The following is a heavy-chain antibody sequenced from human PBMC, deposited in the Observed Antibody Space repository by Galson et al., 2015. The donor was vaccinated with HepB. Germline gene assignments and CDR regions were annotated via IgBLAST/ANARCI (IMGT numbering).Heavy chain of an antibody. CDR1: GFSLSTSGMC. D-gene: IGHD6-19*01. CDR2: IDWDDDK. Sequence: PALVKPTQTLTLTCTFSGFSLSTSGMCVNWIRQPPGKALEWLARIDWDDDKFYSTSLKTRLTISKDASKNQVVLTMTNMDPVDTATYYCARRKYSSGWPLFDYWGQGILVTVSS. CDR3: ARRKYSSGWPLFDY. V-gene: IGHV2-70*17. J-gene: IGHJ4*02.